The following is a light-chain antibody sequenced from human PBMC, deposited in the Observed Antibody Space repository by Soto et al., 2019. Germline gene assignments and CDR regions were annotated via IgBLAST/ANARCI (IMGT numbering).Light chain of an antibody. CDR1: FSNIGGNT. V-gene: IGLV1-44*01. CDR2: SNN. CDR3: ASWDDSLYGVI. Sequence: QSVLTQPPSASGTPGQTVVISCSGSFSNIGGNTVNWYQQLPGTAPRALIYSNNMRPSGVPDRFSASKSGTSASLAISGLQSEDEAEYYCASWDDSLYGVIFGGGTKVTVL. J-gene: IGLJ2*01.